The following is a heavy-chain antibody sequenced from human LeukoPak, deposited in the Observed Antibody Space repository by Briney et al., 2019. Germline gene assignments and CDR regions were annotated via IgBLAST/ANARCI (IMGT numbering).Heavy chain of an antibody. CDR2: VYYSGVT. V-gene: IGHV4-61*08. CDR1: GGSGTNDGYY. CDR3: ARRPVVSRAGDFFFDY. J-gene: IGHJ4*02. Sequence: SETLSLTCSVSGGSGTNDGYYWSWIRQSPGRGLEWLGFVYYSGVTNTNPSLESRVAMSRDTSNNQFSLRLSSVTAADTAVYFCARRPVVSRAGDFFFDYWRQGIQVTVSP. D-gene: IGHD3-3*01.